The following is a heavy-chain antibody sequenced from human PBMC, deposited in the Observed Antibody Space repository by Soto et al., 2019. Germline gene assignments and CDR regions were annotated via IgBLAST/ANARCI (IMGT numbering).Heavy chain of an antibody. Sequence: GGSLRLSCAASGFTFSSYGMHWVRQAPGKGLEWVAVISYDGSNKYYADSVKGRFTISRDNSKNTLYLQMNSLRAEDTAVYYCAKEGGQPELNFDYWGQGTLVTVSS. CDR3: AKEGGQPELNFDY. V-gene: IGHV3-30*18. D-gene: IGHD1-26*01. J-gene: IGHJ4*02. CDR2: ISYDGSNK. CDR1: GFTFSSYG.